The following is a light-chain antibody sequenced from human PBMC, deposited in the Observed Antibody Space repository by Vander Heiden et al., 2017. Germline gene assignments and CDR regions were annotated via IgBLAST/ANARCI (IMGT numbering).Light chain of an antibody. V-gene: IGKV1-39*01. J-gene: IGKJ3*01. CDR1: QSISSY. Sequence: DIQMTQSPSSLSASVGDRVTITCRASQSISSYLNWYQQKPGKAPKLLIYAASSLQSGVPSRFSGSGSGTDFTLTISRLQPEDFATYYCQQCDGTLSTFGPGTKVDIK. CDR2: AAS. CDR3: QQCDGTLST.